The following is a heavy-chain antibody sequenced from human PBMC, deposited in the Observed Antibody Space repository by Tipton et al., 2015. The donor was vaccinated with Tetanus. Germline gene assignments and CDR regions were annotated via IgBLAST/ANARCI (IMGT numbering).Heavy chain of an antibody. CDR3: AGAHCSDGVGNFDV. CDR1: GYIFTNYW. J-gene: IGHJ4*02. Sequence: MQLVQSGGEVKKPGESLKISCKGSGYIFTNYWIGWVRQMPGKGLEWMGIIYPGHSDTRYSPSFQGQVTISVDKSLNTAYLQWSRLKASDTSMFYCAGAHCSDGVGNFDVWGQGALVPVAS. V-gene: IGHV5-51*01. D-gene: IGHD2-15*01. CDR2: IYPGHSDT.